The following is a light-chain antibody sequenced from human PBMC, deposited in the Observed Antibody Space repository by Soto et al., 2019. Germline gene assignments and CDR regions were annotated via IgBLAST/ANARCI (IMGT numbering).Light chain of an antibody. Sequence: DLPMTQSPSSLSASVGDRVTITCRASRDISDYLNWFQHKPGRAPKLLIYAASTLHSGVPARFSGSGSESGTDYALTISGLQPEDSATYYCQHSYSPPLTFGGGTRVEIK. J-gene: IGKJ4*01. CDR3: QHSYSPPLT. CDR1: RDISDY. CDR2: AAS. V-gene: IGKV1-39*01.